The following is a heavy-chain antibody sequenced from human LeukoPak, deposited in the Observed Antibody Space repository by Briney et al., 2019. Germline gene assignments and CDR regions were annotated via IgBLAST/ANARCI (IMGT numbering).Heavy chain of an antibody. Sequence: SETLSLTCTVSGGSISSYYWSWIRQPPGKGLEWTGYIYYSGSTNYNPSLKSRVTISVDTSKNQFSLKLSSVTAADTAVYYCARGPLGAAVDYWGQGTLVTVSS. CDR2: IYYSGST. V-gene: IGHV4-59*01. CDR1: GGSISSYY. D-gene: IGHD1-26*01. CDR3: ARGPLGAAVDY. J-gene: IGHJ4*02.